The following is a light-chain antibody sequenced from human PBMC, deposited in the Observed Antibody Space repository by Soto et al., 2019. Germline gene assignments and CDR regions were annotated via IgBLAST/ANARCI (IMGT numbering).Light chain of an antibody. CDR2: GAS. CDR3: QQYGSSPPLT. J-gene: IGKJ1*01. V-gene: IGKV3-20*01. CDR1: QSVSSSY. Sequence: EIVMTQSPATLSVSPGERATLSCRAIQSVSSSYLAWYQQKPGQAPRLLIYGASSRATGIPDRFSGSGSGTDFTLTISRLEPEDFAVYYCQQYGSSPPLTFGQGTKVDNK.